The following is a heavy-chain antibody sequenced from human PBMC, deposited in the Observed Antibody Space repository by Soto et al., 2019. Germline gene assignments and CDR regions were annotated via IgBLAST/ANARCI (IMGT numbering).Heavy chain of an antibody. CDR3: AKDPNPNTAMADHFDY. CDR1: GFTFSSYA. J-gene: IGHJ4*02. Sequence: GSLRLSCAASGFTFSSYAMSWVRQAPGKGLEWVSAISGSGGSTYYADSVKGRFTISRDNSKNTLYLQMNSLRAEDTAVYYCAKDPNPNTAMADHFDYWGQGTLVTVSS. D-gene: IGHD5-18*01. CDR2: ISGSGGST. V-gene: IGHV3-23*01.